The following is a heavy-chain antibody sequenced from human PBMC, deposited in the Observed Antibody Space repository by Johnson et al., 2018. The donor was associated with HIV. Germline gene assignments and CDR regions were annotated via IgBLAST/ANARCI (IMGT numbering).Heavy chain of an antibody. D-gene: IGHD6-13*01. CDR1: GFTFSSYG. CDR3: AKVAVATAAGGVALDI. CDR2: ISYDGGSK. V-gene: IGHV3-30*19. J-gene: IGHJ3*02. Sequence: QVQLVESGGGVVQPGGSLRLSCAASGFTFSSYGMHWVRQAPGKGLEWVAIISYDGGSKSYADSVKGRFTVSRDNSKNTLYLQINSLRVEDTAVYYCAKVAVATAAGGVALDIWGPGTMVTVS.